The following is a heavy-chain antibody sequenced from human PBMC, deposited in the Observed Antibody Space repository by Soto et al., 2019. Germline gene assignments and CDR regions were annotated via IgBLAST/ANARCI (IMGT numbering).Heavy chain of an antibody. J-gene: IGHJ4*02. CDR2: IWYDGSDK. CDR1: GFTFSSYG. Sequence: QVQLVESGGGVVQPGRSLRLSCAASGFTFSSYGMHWVRQAPGQGLEWVAVIWYDGSDKYYGDSVKGRFTISRDNSKNTLYLQMNSLRAEDTAVYYCARGYDSSGYGVFFDYWGQGTLVTVSS. D-gene: IGHD3-22*01. V-gene: IGHV3-33*01. CDR3: ARGYDSSGYGVFFDY.